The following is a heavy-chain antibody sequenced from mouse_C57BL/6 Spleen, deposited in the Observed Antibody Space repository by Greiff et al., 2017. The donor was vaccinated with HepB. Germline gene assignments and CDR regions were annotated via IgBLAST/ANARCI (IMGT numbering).Heavy chain of an antibody. D-gene: IGHD1-1*01. J-gene: IGHJ2*01. V-gene: IGHV1-80*01. CDR2: IYPGDGDT. Sequence: VQLQQSGAELVKPGASVKISCKASGYAFSSYWMNWVKQRPGKGLDWIGQIYPGDGDTNYNGKFKGKATLTADKSSSTAYMQLSSLTSEDSAVYFCARWTTLVERGHYWGQGTPLTVSS. CDR1: GYAFSSYW. CDR3: ARWTTLVERGHY.